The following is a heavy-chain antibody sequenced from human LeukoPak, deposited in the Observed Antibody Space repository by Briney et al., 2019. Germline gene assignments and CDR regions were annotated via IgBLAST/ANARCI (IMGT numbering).Heavy chain of an antibody. Sequence: SETLSLTCIVSGGXISSGDYYWSWIRQPPGKGLEWIGYIYYSGSTNYNPSLKSRVTISVDTSKNQFSLKLSSVTAADTAVYYCARVYYYDSSGFADAFDIWGQGTMVTVSS. D-gene: IGHD3-22*01. J-gene: IGHJ3*02. CDR3: ARVYYYDSSGFADAFDI. CDR2: IYYSGST. V-gene: IGHV4-61*08. CDR1: GGXISSGDYY.